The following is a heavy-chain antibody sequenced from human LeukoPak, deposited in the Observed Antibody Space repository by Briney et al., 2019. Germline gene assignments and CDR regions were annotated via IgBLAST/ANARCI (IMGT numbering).Heavy chain of an antibody. V-gene: IGHV1-69*13. J-gene: IGHJ6*02. D-gene: IGHD3-22*01. Sequence: ASVKVSCKASGGTFSSYAISWVRQAPGQGLEWMGGIIPIFGTANYAQKFQGRVTITADESTSTAYMELSSLRSEDTAVYYCARAYYYDSSGYPGECMDVWGQGTTVTV. CDR3: ARAYYYDSSGYPGECMDV. CDR2: IIPIFGTA. CDR1: GGTFSSYA.